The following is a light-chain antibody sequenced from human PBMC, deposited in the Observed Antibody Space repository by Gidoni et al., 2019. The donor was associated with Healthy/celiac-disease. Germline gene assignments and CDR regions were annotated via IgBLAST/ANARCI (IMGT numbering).Light chain of an antibody. V-gene: IGLV3-1*01. Sequence: SYELTQEPSVSVSPGQTASITCSGDKLGDKYACWYQQKPGQSPVLVIYQDSKRPSGIPERFSCSNSGNTATLTISGTQAMDEADYYCQAWDSSTVVFGGGTKLTVL. CDR2: QDS. CDR3: QAWDSSTVV. J-gene: IGLJ2*01. CDR1: KLGDKY.